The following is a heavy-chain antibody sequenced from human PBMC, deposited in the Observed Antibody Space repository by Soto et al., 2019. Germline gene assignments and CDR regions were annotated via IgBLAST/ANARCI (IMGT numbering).Heavy chain of an antibody. CDR1: IYGFLTYG. CDR2: ISASDGSP. Sequence: ASVKVSCKASIYGFLTYGFSGVRQVPGQGLEWMGWISASDGSPNFAQKFKGRVSMTEERTTGIFPNSAYMELWGLTSDDTAVYFCATYYYGSGSYYRFDYWG. D-gene: IGHD3-10*01. CDR3: ATYYYGSGSYYRFDY. J-gene: IGHJ4*01. V-gene: IGHV1-18*01.